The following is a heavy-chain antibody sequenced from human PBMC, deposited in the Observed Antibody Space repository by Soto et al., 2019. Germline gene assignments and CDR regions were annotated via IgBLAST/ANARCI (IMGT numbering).Heavy chain of an antibody. CDR2: ITTDGTSI. J-gene: IGHJ3*02. CDR3: ARQQWLAPHI. Sequence: EVQLVESGGGLVNPGGSLRLSCAASGFPFNSYTMTWVRQAPGMGLEWVESITTDGTSIYYADSVRGRFTVSRDNAKNSLYLQMNSLTVEDTAIYYCARQQWLAPHIWGQGTMVTVSS. V-gene: IGHV3-21*02. D-gene: IGHD6-19*01. CDR1: GFPFNSYT.